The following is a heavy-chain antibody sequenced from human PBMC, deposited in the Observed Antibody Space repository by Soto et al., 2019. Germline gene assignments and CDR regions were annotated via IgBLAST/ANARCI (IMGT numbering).Heavy chain of an antibody. CDR1: GFTFSSYA. J-gene: IGHJ4*02. CDR3: AKQVEATRIVGY. Sequence: EVQLLESGGGLVQPGGSLRLSCAASGFTFSSYAMSWVRQAPGKGLEWVSDISGSGGSTYYADSVKGRFTISRDNSKNTRYLQMSSLRAEDTAVYYGAKQVEATRIVGYWGRGTLVTVSS. CDR2: ISGSGGST. V-gene: IGHV3-23*01. D-gene: IGHD1-26*01.